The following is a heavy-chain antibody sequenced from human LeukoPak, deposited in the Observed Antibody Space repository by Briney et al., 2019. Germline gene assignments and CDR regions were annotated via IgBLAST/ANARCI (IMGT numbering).Heavy chain of an antibody. D-gene: IGHD1-26*01. J-gene: IGHJ6*02. CDR3: ARGGYYYGMDV. CDR1: GGSISSYY. Sequence: SETLSLTCTVSGGSISSYYWSWIRQPPGKGLEGIGYIYYSGSTNYNPSLKSRVTISVDTSKNQFSLKLSSVTAADTAVYYCARGGYYYGMDVWGQGTTVSVSS. CDR2: IYYSGST. V-gene: IGHV4-59*01.